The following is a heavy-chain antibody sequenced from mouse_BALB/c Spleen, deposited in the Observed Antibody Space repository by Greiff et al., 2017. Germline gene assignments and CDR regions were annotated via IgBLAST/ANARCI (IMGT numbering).Heavy chain of an antibody. CDR1: GDSITSGY. J-gene: IGHJ4*01. D-gene: IGHD1-1*01. CDR3: ARTVVATEAMDY. V-gene: IGHV3-8*02. CDR2: ISYSGST. Sequence: EVKLMESGPSLVKPSQTLSLTCSVTGDSITSGYWNWIRKFPGNKLEYMGYISYSGSTYYNPSLKSRISITRDTSKNQYYLQLNSVTTEDTATYYCARTVVATEAMDYWGQGTSVTVSS.